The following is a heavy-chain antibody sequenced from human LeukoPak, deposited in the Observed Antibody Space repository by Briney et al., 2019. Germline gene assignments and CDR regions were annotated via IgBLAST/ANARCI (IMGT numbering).Heavy chain of an antibody. D-gene: IGHD6-6*01. CDR3: ARYIPARPGFDY. CDR1: GFSIGTYW. Sequence: GGSLRLSCAASGFSIGTYWMTWARQVPGKGLEWVANINQDGSGKSYVDSVKGRFTISRDNAKNSLYLQTNGLRADDTAVYYCARYIPARPGFDYWGQGTLVTVSS. J-gene: IGHJ4*02. CDR2: INQDGSGK. V-gene: IGHV3-7*03.